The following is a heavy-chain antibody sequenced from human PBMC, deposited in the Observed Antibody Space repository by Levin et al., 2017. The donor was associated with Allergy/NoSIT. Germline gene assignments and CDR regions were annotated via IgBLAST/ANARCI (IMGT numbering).Heavy chain of an antibody. CDR3: ARVKRYDFWSGANWFDP. J-gene: IGHJ5*02. V-gene: IGHV1-46*01. CDR2: INPSGGST. Sequence: AASVKVSCKASGYTFTSYYMHWVRQAPGQGLEWMGIINPSGGSTSYAQKFQGRVTMTRDTSTSTVYMELSSLRSEDTAVYYCARVKRYDFWSGANWFDPWGQGTLVTVSS. D-gene: IGHD3-3*01. CDR1: GYTFTSYY.